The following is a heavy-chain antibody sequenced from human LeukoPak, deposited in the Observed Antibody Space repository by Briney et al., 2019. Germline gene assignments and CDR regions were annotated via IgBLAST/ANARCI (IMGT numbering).Heavy chain of an antibody. CDR2: ITSSGDGT. D-gene: IGHD3-22*01. CDR3: AEDRPNYYGSNGHYYRRDGDY. Sequence: GGSLRLSCAASGFTFSIYAMSWFRQAPGKGLQWVSSITSSGDGTYYADSVKGRFTISRDNSENMLYLQMNSLRVEDTAVYFCAEDRPNYYGSNGHYYRRDGDYWGQGTLVTVSS. CDR1: GFTFSIYA. V-gene: IGHV3-23*01. J-gene: IGHJ4*02.